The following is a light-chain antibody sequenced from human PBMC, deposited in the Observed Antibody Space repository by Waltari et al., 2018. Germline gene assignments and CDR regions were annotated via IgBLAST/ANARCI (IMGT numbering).Light chain of an antibody. CDR1: SSNTGAAYA. CDR3: QSYDSSLSGSYVV. Sequence: QSVLTQPPSVSGAPGQRVTIPCTGSSSNTGAAYAVPWYQQLPGTAPKLLIYGNSNRPSGVPDRFSGSKSGTSASLAITGLQAEDEADYYCQSYDSSLSGSYVVFGGGTKLTVL. CDR2: GNS. J-gene: IGLJ2*01. V-gene: IGLV1-40*01.